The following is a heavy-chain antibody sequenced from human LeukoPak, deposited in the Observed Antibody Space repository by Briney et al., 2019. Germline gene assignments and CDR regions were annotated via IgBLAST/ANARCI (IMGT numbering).Heavy chain of an antibody. CDR2: ISYNGRSK. CDR3: VKDLYSGSYYGDY. J-gene: IGHJ4*02. CDR1: GFTFSDYG. V-gene: IGHV3-30*18. D-gene: IGHD3-10*01. Sequence: GGSLRLSCAAAGFTFSDYGMHWVRQAPGKGLEWVAVISYNGRSKYYADSVKGRFTISRDNSKSALYLQMNTLRVEDTAVYYCVKDLYSGSYYGDYWGQGTLVTVSS.